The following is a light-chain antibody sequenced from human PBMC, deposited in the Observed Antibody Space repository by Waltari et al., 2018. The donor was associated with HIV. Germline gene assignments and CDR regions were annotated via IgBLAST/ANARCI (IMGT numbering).Light chain of an antibody. CDR3: CSYAGSKDV. V-gene: IGLV2-23*02. CDR2: EVS. J-gene: IGLJ2*01. CDR1: SSAVGSYNL. Sequence: QSALTQSASVSGSPGQSITISCTGTSSAVGSYNLVSWYQQHPGKAPKVMIYEVSKRPSGVSNRFSGSKSGNTASLTISGLQAEDEADYYCCSYAGSKDVFGGGTRLTVL.